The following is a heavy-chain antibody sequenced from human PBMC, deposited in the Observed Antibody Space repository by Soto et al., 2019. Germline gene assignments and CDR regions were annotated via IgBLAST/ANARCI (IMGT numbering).Heavy chain of an antibody. Sequence: GGSLRLSCAASGFTFSDYYMTWIRQAPGKGLEWVSYISSSGSIIYDADSVKGRFTISRDNAKNSLYLQMNSLRAEDTAVYYCASEAADGSFDYWGQGILVTVSS. V-gene: IGHV3-11*04. D-gene: IGHD6-13*01. CDR3: ASEAADGSFDY. CDR2: ISSSGSII. CDR1: GFTFSDYY. J-gene: IGHJ4*02.